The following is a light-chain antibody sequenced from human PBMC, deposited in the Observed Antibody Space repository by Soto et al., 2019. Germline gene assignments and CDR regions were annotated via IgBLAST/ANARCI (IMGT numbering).Light chain of an antibody. V-gene: IGKV1-39*01. CDR3: QQCDSIPLS. CDR2: AAS. J-gene: IGKJ4*01. CDR1: QGIKND. Sequence: DIQMTQSPSSLSASVGDRVTITCRASQGIKNDVNWYQQKPGEVTTILIYAASSLQSGVTSRFSSSGSGTDFSGTISTMQLQEVANFYCQQCDSIPLSFGGGTKVEIK.